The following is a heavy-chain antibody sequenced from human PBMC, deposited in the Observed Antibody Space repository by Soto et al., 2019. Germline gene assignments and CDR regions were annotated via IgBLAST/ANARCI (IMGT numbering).Heavy chain of an antibody. Sequence: QIQLVQSGAEVKKPGASVKVSCKASGYTFSSYHITWVRQAPGQGLEWMGWISAYNGNTNYAQNLQGRVTMTTDPATSTAYMELRSLRSDDSAVYYCARDLPPVDYWGQGTLVTVSS. J-gene: IGHJ4*02. CDR3: ARDLPPVDY. V-gene: IGHV1-18*01. CDR2: ISAYNGNT. CDR1: GYTFSSYH.